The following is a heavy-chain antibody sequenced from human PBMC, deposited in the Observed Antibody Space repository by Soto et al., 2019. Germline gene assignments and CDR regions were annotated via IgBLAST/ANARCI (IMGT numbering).Heavy chain of an antibody. CDR3: VRGYSSGWYGSNPNDAFDI. J-gene: IGHJ3*02. Sequence: ASVKVSCKASGYTFTSYAMHWVRQAPGQRLEWMGWINAGNGNTKYSQKFQGRVTITRDTSASTAYMELSSLRSGDTAVYYCVRGYSSGWYGSNPNDAFDIWGQGTMVTVSS. CDR1: GYTFTSYA. V-gene: IGHV1-3*01. D-gene: IGHD6-19*01. CDR2: INAGNGNT.